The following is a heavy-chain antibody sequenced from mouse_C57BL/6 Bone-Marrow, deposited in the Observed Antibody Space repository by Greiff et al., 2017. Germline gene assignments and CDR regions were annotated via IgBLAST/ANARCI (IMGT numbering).Heavy chain of an antibody. CDR3: ARAYGSGYHVDY. Sequence: QVQLKQPGAELVKPGASVKLSCKASGYTFTSYWMHWVKQRPGQGLEWIGRIHPNSGSTNYNEKFKSKATLTVDKSSSTAYMQLSSLTAADSAVYYCARAYGSGYHVDYWGQGTTLTVSS. CDR1: GYTFTSYW. J-gene: IGHJ2*01. D-gene: IGHD1-1*01. CDR2: IHPNSGST. V-gene: IGHV1-64*01.